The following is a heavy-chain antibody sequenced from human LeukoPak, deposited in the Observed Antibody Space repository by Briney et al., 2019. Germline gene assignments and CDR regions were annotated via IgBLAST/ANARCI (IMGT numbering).Heavy chain of an antibody. Sequence: GSLRLSCAASEFTFSSYSMNWVRQAPGKGLEWVSSISSSSSYIYYADSVKGRFTISRDNAKNSLYLQMNSLRAEDTAVYYCARDRSKEKYYDILTGPDYWGQGTLVTVSS. J-gene: IGHJ4*02. D-gene: IGHD3-9*01. CDR3: ARDRSKEKYYDILTGPDY. CDR1: EFTFSSYS. V-gene: IGHV3-21*01. CDR2: ISSSSSYI.